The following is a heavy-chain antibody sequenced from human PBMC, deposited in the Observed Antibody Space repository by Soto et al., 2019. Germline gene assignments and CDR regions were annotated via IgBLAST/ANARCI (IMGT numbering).Heavy chain of an antibody. Sequence: EVQLVESGGGLVQPGGPLKLSCAASGFTFSGSAMHWARQASGKGREWVGRIRNKANNYATAYAVSVKGRFTISRDDSRNTAYLQMNSLKTEDTAVYYCARGVYDFWSGHPKGLDYWGQGTVVTVSS. J-gene: IGHJ4*02. CDR1: GFTFSGSA. D-gene: IGHD3-3*01. V-gene: IGHV3-73*02. CDR2: IRNKANNYAT. CDR3: ARGVYDFWSGHPKGLDY.